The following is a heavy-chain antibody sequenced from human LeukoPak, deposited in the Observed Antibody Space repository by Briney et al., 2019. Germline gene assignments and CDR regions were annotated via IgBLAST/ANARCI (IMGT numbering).Heavy chain of an antibody. J-gene: IGHJ4*02. V-gene: IGHV3-23*01. CDR3: AKDAGPQQLVFFDS. CDR1: GFTFSSYT. CDR2: ITTGDGNT. Sequence: GGSLRLSCAASGFTFSSYTMSWVRQAPGKGLEWVSTITTGDGNTYYADSVKGRFTVSRDNSKNTLFLQMNSLRAEDTAVYYCAKDAGPQQLVFFDSWGQGTPVTVSS. D-gene: IGHD6-6*01.